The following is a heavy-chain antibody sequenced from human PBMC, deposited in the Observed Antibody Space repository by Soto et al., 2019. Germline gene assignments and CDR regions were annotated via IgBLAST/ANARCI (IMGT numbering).Heavy chain of an antibody. D-gene: IGHD3-10*01. CDR2: MNPNSGNT. Sequence: ASLKVSCKASGYTFTSYDINWVRQATGQGLEWMGWMNPNSGNTAYAQKFQGRVTMTRNTSISTAYMELSSLRSEDTAVYYCARRRRYGSGSYYCFNYFDPWGQGTPVTVS. CDR1: GYTFTSYD. V-gene: IGHV1-8*01. CDR3: ARRRRYGSGSYYCFNYFDP. J-gene: IGHJ5*02.